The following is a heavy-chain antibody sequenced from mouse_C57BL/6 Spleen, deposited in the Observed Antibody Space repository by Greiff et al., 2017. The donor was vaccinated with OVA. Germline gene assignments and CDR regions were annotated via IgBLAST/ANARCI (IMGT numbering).Heavy chain of an antibody. CDR3: AGSYYYGSSPDV. D-gene: IGHD1-1*01. Sequence: QVQLQQSGPGLVQPSQSLSITCTVSGFSLTSYGVHWVRQSPGKGLEWLGVIWSGGSTDYNAAFISRLSISKDNSKSQVFFKMNSLQADDTAIYYCAGSYYYGSSPDVWGTGTTVTVSS. V-gene: IGHV2-2*01. CDR1: GFSLTSYG. CDR2: IWSGGST. J-gene: IGHJ1*03.